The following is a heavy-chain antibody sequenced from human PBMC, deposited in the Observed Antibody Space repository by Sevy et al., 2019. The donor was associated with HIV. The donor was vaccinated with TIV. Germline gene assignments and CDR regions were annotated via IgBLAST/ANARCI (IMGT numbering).Heavy chain of an antibody. Sequence: GGSLRLSCATSGFTFNSHGMHWVRQAPGKGLEWVSFIQYDGGNKNYADSVKDRFTISRDNSKNTLYLQMNSLRAEDTPVYYCARDRLGITISAEWGGGMDVWGQGTTVTVSS. CDR1: GFTFNSHG. CDR2: IQYDGGNK. D-gene: IGHD3-3*01. J-gene: IGHJ6*02. V-gene: IGHV3-30*02. CDR3: ARDRLGITISAEWGGGMDV.